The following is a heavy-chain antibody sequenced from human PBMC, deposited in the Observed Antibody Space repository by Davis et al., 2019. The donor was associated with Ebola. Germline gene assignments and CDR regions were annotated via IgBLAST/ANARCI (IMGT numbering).Heavy chain of an antibody. Sequence: GESLKISCAASGFTFSSYWMSWVRQAPGKGLEWVANIKQDGSEKYYVDSVKGRFTISRDNAKNSLYLQMNSLRAEDTAVYYCARGSRNMDVWGQGTTVTVSS. CDR3: ARGSRNMDV. CDR1: GFTFSSYW. J-gene: IGHJ6*02. V-gene: IGHV3-7*03. CDR2: IKQDGSEK.